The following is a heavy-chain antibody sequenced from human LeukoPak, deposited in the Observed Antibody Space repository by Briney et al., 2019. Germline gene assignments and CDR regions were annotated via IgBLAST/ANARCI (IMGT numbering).Heavy chain of an antibody. CDR2: ISANGNT. Sequence: GASVKVSCKAAGYTFTSYGISWLRQAPGQGLEWMGWISANGNTNNAQKVQGRVTMTKDTSTSTAYMELRSLRSDDTAVYYCARRYSGYALDSWGQGTLVTVSS. CDR1: GYTFTSYG. V-gene: IGHV1-18*01. J-gene: IGHJ4*02. D-gene: IGHD5-12*01. CDR3: ARRYSGYALDS.